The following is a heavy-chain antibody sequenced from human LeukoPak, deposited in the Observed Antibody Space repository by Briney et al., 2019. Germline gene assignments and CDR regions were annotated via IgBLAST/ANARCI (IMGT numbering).Heavy chain of an antibody. CDR3: ARAAAAAGTRPWDY. J-gene: IGHJ4*02. V-gene: IGHV3-11*06. Sequence: PGGSLRLSCAASGFTSSDYYMSWIRQAPGKGLEWVSYITSSSSSTNYADSVKGRFTVSRDNAKNSLYLQMNSLRAEDTAVYYCARAAAAAGTRPWDYWGQGTLVTVSS. D-gene: IGHD6-13*01. CDR1: GFTSSDYY. CDR2: ITSSSSST.